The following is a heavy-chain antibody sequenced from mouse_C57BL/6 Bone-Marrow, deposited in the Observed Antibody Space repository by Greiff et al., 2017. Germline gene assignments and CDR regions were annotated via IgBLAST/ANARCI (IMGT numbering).Heavy chain of an antibody. Sequence: QVQLQQSGAELAKPGASVKLSCKASGYTFTSYWMHWVKQRPGQGLEWIGEIDPSDSYTNYNQKFKGKSTLTVDKSSSTAYMQLSSLTSEDSAVYYCARELRPHYFDYWGQGTTLTVSS. CDR3: ARELRPHYFDY. CDR2: IDPSDSYT. V-gene: IGHV1-69*01. J-gene: IGHJ2*01. D-gene: IGHD3-2*02. CDR1: GYTFTSYW.